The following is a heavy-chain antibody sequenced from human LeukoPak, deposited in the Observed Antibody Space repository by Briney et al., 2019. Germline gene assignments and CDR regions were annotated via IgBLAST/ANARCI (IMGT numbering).Heavy chain of an antibody. V-gene: IGHV3-23*01. CDR1: GFTLSSFR. CDR2: IGGRGTST. D-gene: IGHD3-16*01. J-gene: IGHJ5*02. Sequence: GGSLRLSCAASGFTLSSFRMSWVRQAPGKGLEWVAAIGGRGTSTYYADSLEGRFTIARDNSKDMVYLQMNSLKVEDTAIYYCGKEGGAWGQGTQVTVSS. CDR3: GKEGGA.